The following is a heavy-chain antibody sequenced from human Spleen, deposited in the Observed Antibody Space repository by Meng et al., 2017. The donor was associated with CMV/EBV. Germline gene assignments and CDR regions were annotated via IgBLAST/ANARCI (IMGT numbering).Heavy chain of an antibody. J-gene: IGHJ4*02. V-gene: IGHV4-39*01. CDR2: IFYSGST. CDR1: GASISSGSYY. D-gene: IGHD6-13*01. CDR3: ARSGESRSWYSSFDY. Sequence: SETLSLTCTVSGASISSGSYYWGWIRQPPGKGLEWIGRIFYSGSTYNNPSLKSRVTISVDTSKNQFSLNLSSVTAADTGVYYCARSGESRSWYSSFDYWGQGKLVTVS.